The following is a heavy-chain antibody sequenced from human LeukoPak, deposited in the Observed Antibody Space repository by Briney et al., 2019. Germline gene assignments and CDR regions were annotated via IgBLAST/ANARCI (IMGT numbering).Heavy chain of an antibody. CDR3: ASWIAAAGGDWFDP. V-gene: IGHV1-8*01. D-gene: IGHD6-13*01. J-gene: IGHJ5*02. CDR2: MNPNSGNT. Sequence: ASVKVSCKASGYTFTSYDINWVRQATGQGLEWMGRMNPNSGNTGYAQKFQGRVTMTRNTSISTAYMELSSLRSEDTAVYYCASWIAAAGGDWFDPWGQGTLVTASS. CDR1: GYTFTSYD.